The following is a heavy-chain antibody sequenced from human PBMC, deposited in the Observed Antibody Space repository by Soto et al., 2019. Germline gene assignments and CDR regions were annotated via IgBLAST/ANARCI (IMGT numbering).Heavy chain of an antibody. Sequence: PGGSLRLSCAASGFTVRSYAMNLVSQAPGKGLEWVSTISGSGGNTYNADSVKGRFTISRDNSKNTMYLQMNSLRAEDTAVYYCAKGAYNDLLTGYFYFVYWGLGTLVTVSS. J-gene: IGHJ4*01. CDR1: GFTVRSYA. D-gene: IGHD3-9*01. CDR3: AKGAYNDLLTGYFYFVY. V-gene: IGHV3-23*01. CDR2: ISGSGGNT.